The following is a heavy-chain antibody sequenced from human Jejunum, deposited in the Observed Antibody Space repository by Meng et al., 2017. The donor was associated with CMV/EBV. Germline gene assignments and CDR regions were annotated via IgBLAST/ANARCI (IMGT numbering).Heavy chain of an antibody. Sequence: WGRQAPGKGLEWVSSISSSSGYIYYADSVKGRFTVSRDNAKKSLYLYMNSLRAEDTAIYYCARDRRDDFWSGYYMETYYDFGMDVWGQGTTVTVSS. CDR3: ARDRRDDFWSGYYMETYYDFGMDV. D-gene: IGHD3-3*01. CDR2: ISSSSGYI. V-gene: IGHV3-21*01. J-gene: IGHJ6*02.